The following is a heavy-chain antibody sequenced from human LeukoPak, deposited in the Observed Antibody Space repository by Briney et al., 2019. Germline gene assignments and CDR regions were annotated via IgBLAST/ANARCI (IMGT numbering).Heavy chain of an antibody. Sequence: GGSLRLSCAASGFSFNSAWMNWVRHAPGKGLEWVARIKSKIDGGTIDYTAPVKGRFTISRDDSKNTVYLQMNSLKTEDTAVYYCATQGYCSGNTCEAFDYWGQGTLVTVSS. D-gene: IGHD2-15*01. V-gene: IGHV3-15*01. CDR1: GFSFNSAW. CDR2: IKSKIDGGTI. J-gene: IGHJ4*02. CDR3: ATQGYCSGNTCEAFDY.